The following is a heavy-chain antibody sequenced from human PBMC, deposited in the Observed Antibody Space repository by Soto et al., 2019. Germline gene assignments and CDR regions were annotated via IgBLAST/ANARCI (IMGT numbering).Heavy chain of an antibody. CDR3: ARPTGTAPDVWYFDL. D-gene: IGHD1-1*01. V-gene: IGHV4-59*08. CDR1: GDYITSHY. J-gene: IGHJ2*01. CDR2: VYHSGKT. Sequence: QVQLQESGPGLVKPSETLSLTCTVSGDYITSHYWSWIRQPPGKGLEWIGYVYHSGKTDSNPSLKSRVTISMDTSKNQISLRLTSVTAADPAVYYCARPTGTAPDVWYFDLWGRGTRVTASS.